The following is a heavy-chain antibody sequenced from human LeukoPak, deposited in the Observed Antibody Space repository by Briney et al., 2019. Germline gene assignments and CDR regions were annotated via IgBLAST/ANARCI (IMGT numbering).Heavy chain of an antibody. V-gene: IGHV1-8*01. CDR2: MSPNSGNT. D-gene: IGHD2-15*01. Sequence: GASVKVSCKASGYTFTSYDINWVRQATGQGLEWMGWMSPNSGNTGYAQKFQGRVTMTRNTSISTAYMELSSLRSEDTAVYYCARYCSGGSCYSVAFDPWGQGTLVTVSS. J-gene: IGHJ5*02. CDR3: ARYCSGGSCYSVAFDP. CDR1: GYTFTSYD.